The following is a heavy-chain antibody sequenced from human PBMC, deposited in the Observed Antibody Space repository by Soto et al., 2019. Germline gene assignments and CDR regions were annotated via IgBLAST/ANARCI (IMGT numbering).Heavy chain of an antibody. Sequence: GGSLRLSCAASGFTFRSYSMNWVRQAPGKGLEWVSYISSGGSTTYYADSVKGRFTISRDNAKNSLYLQMNSLRDEDTAVYYCASYLLEGGSGYYPYFVYWCQGTLVTVSS. V-gene: IGHV3-48*02. CDR2: ISSGGSTT. CDR3: ASYLLEGGSGYYPYFVY. J-gene: IGHJ4*02. D-gene: IGHD3-22*01. CDR1: GFTFRSYS.